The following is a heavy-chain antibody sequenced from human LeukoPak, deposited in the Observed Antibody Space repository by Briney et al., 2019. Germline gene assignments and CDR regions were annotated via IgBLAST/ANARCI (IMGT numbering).Heavy chain of an antibody. D-gene: IGHD2-21*02. V-gene: IGHV1-46*04. CDR2: INPSGGST. J-gene: IGHJ4*02. CDR3: ARENGGYSFDY. Sequence: VASVKVSCKASGYTFTSYYMHWVRQAPGQGLEWMGIINPSGGSTTYAQKLQGRVTMTRDTSTSTVYMELSSLRSEDTAVYYCARENGGYSFDYWGQGTLVTVSS. CDR1: GYTFTSYY.